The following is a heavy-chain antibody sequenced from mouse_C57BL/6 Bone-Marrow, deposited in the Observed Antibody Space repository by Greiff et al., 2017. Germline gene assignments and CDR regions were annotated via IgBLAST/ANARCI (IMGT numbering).Heavy chain of an antibody. CDR1: GYTFTSYW. D-gene: IGHD2-1*01. Sequence: QVQLQQPGAELVKPGASVKLSCKASGYTFTSYWLQWVKQRPGQGLAWIGEIDPSDSYTNYNQKFQGKATLTVDTSSSTAYMQLSSLTSEDSAVYYFARYGRRYFDVWGTGTTVTVSS. V-gene: IGHV1-50*01. J-gene: IGHJ1*03. CDR3: ARYGRRYFDV. CDR2: IDPSDSYT.